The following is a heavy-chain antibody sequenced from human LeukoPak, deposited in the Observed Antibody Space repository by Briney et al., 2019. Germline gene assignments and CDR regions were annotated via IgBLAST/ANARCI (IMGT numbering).Heavy chain of an antibody. J-gene: IGHJ4*02. D-gene: IGHD6-19*01. CDR1: GFTFSDYY. V-gene: IGHV3-11*01. Sequence: GGSLRLSCAASGFTFSDYYMSWTRQAPGKGLEWVPYIGSSGSTIYYADSVKGRFTISRDNSKNTLYLQMNSLRAEDTAVYYCAKVRVSIAVALKPDFDYWGQGTLVTVSS. CDR3: AKVRVSIAVALKPDFDY. CDR2: IGSSGSTI.